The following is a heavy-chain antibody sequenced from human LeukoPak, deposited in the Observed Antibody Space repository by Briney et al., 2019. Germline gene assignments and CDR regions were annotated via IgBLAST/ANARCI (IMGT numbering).Heavy chain of an antibody. CDR3: SSAYDTTGYYYIDY. CDR1: GFTFSGSA. Sequence: GGSLRLSCAASGFTFSGSAMHWVRQAPGKGLEWVGRIRSKPKNYATAYAASVKGRFTISRDDSKNMAYLQMNSLKTGDTAVYYCSSAYDTTGYYYIDYWGQGTLVTVSS. J-gene: IGHJ4*02. CDR2: IRSKPKNYAT. V-gene: IGHV3-73*01. D-gene: IGHD3-22*01.